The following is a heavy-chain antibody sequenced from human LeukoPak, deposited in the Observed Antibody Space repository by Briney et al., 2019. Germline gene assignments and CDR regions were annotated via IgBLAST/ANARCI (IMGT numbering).Heavy chain of an antibody. CDR1: GYTFTGYY. V-gene: IGHV1-2*02. J-gene: IGHJ4*02. CDR3: ARVKYSSGWYYFDY. CDR2: INPNSGGT. Sequence: ASVKVSCKASGYTFTGYYMHWVRQAPGQGLEWMGWINPNSGGTNYAQKFQGRVTMTRDTSIRTAYMELSRLRSDDTAVYYCARVKYSSGWYYFDYWGQGTLVTVSS. D-gene: IGHD6-19*01.